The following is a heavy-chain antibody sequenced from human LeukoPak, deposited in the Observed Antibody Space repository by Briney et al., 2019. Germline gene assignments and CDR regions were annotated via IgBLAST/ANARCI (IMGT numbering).Heavy chain of an antibody. J-gene: IGHJ3*02. V-gene: IGHV3-74*01. D-gene: IGHD6-13*01. CDR2: TNNDGSAT. CDR3: AKDGYDAFDI. Sequence: GGSLRLSCAASGFTFSSYWMHWVRQAPGKGLVWVSFTNNDGSATNYADSVKGRFTISRDNSKNTLYLQMNSLRAEDTAVYYCAKDGYDAFDIWGQGTMVTVSS. CDR1: GFTFSSYW.